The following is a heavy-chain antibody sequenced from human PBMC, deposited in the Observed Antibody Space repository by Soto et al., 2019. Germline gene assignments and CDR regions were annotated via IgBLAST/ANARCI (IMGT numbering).Heavy chain of an antibody. CDR2: ISAYNGNT. CDR3: ARGRTVTLNYYYYGMDV. J-gene: IGHJ6*02. D-gene: IGHD4-17*01. CDR1: GYTFTSYG. Sequence: ASVKVSCKASGYTFTSYGISWVRQAPGQGLEWMGWISAYNGNTNYAQKLQGRVTMTTDTSTSTAYMELRSLRSDDTAVYYCARGRTVTLNYYYYGMDVWGQGTTVTVSS. V-gene: IGHV1-18*01.